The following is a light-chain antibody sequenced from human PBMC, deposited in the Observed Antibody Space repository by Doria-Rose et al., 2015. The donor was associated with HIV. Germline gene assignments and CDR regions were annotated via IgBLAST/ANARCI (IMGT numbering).Light chain of an antibody. CDR2: DAS. J-gene: IGKJ2*01. CDR3: QQYDDLPYT. Sequence: SSLSASVGDRLTITCQASQDISNYLNWYQQKPGKAPKLLIYDASNLERGVPSRFSGSGSGTDSTFTISSLQPEDIATYYCQQYDDLPYTFGQGTNLKIK. V-gene: IGKV1-33*01. CDR1: QDISNY.